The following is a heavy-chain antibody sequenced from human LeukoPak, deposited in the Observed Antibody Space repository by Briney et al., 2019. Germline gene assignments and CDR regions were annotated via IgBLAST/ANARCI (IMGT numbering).Heavy chain of an antibody. CDR3: ASRHCSGGGCYFAGADPFDY. D-gene: IGHD2-15*01. V-gene: IGHV3-53*01. CDR2: IYSGGNI. J-gene: IGHJ4*02. CDR1: GFTVSSTY. Sequence: GGSLRLSCAASGFTVSSTYMSWVRQAPGKGLEWGSVIYSGGNIYYIDSVKGRFTISRDTSKNTLYLQMNSLRAEATAVYYCASRHCSGGGCYFAGADPFDYWGQGTLVTVSS.